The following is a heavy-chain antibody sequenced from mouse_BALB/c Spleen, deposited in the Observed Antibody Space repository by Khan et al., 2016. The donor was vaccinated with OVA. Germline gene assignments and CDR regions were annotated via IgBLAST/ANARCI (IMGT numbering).Heavy chain of an antibody. J-gene: IGHJ2*01. CDR1: GYTFINYW. D-gene: IGHD1-1*01. CDR3: ARNGLRGDFDY. CDR2: INPSTGYT. Sequence: QVQLKQSGAELAKPGASVKMSCKASGYTFINYWILWVKQRPGQGLEWIGYINPSTGYTEYNQNFKDKATLTADKSSSTAYMQLSSLTSEDSAVYYCARNGLRGDFDYWGQGTTLTVSS. V-gene: IGHV1-7*01.